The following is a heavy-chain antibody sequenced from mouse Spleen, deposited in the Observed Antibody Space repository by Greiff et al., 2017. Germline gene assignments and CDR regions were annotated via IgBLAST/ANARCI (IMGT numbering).Heavy chain of an antibody. CDR3: ARGRDTGQAWFAY. D-gene: IGHD3-3*01. CDR2: ISSGSSTI. J-gene: IGHJ3*01. V-gene: IGHV5-17*02. Sequence: EVMLVESGGGLVQPGGSRKLSCAASGFTFSSFGMHWVRQAPEKGLEWVAYISSGSSTIYYADTVKGRFTISRDNPKNTLFLQMTSLRSEDTAMYYCARGRDTGQAWFAYWGQGTLVTVSA. CDR1: GFTFSSFG.